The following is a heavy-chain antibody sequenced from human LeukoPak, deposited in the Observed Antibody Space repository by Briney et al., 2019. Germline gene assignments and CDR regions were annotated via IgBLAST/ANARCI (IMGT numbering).Heavy chain of an antibody. Sequence: ASVKVSCKASGYTFSDYYMHWMRQAPGQGLEWMGWINPNSGGTNYAQKFQGRVTMTRDTSITTAYMELSRLRSDDTAVYYSARDAYCSGGSCYVGLLSWFDPWGQGTLVTVSS. CDR2: INPNSGGT. D-gene: IGHD2-15*01. J-gene: IGHJ5*02. V-gene: IGHV1-2*02. CDR1: GYTFSDYY. CDR3: ARDAYCSGGSCYVGLLSWFDP.